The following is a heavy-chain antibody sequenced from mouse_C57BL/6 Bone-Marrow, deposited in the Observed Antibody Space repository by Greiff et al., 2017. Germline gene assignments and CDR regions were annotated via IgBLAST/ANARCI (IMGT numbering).Heavy chain of an antibody. CDR2: INPNNGGT. CDR1: GYTFTDYY. Sequence: VQLQQSGPELVKPGASVKISCKASGYTFTDYYMNWVKQSHGKSLEWIGDINPNNGGTSYNQKFKGKATLTVDKSSSTAYMELRSLTSEDSAVYYCASREGYWGQGTTLTVSS. D-gene: IGHD3-3*01. CDR3: ASREGY. V-gene: IGHV1-26*01. J-gene: IGHJ2*01.